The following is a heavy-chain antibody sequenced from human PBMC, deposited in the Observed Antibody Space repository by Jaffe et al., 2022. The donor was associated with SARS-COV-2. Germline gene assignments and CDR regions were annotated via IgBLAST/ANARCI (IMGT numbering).Heavy chain of an antibody. Sequence: QVQLQESGPGLVKPSQTLSLTCTVSGGSISSGSYYWSWIRQPAGKGLEWIGRIYTSGSTNYNPSLKSRVTISVDTSKNQFSLKLSSVTAADTAVYYCAISVGATGDYFDYWGQGTLVTVSS. J-gene: IGHJ4*02. V-gene: IGHV4-61*02. CDR3: AISVGATGDYFDY. D-gene: IGHD1-26*01. CDR2: IYTSGST. CDR1: GGSISSGSYY.